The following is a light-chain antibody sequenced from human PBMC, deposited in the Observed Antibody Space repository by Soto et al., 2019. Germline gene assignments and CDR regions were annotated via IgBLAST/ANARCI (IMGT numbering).Light chain of an antibody. CDR1: QSVSSN. CDR2: GAS. CDR3: QQYNNWPGGT. J-gene: IGKJ1*01. V-gene: IGKV3-15*01. Sequence: EIVMTQSPATLSVSPGERATLSCRASQSVSSNLAWYQQKPGQAPRLLIYGASTRATGIPARFSGSGSGTEFTLTISSLQSEDFAVYYCQQYNNWPGGTFGQGTKVDIX.